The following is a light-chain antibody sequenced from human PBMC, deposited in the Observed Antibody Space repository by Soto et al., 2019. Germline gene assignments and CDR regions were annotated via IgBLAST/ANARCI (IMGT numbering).Light chain of an antibody. CDR2: GAS. V-gene: IGKV3D-7*01. J-gene: IGKJ1*01. CDR1: QSVSSSY. Sequence: PGARFTLSCSASQSVSSSYLTWYQQKPGQAPRLLIYGASTMATSIPARFSGSGSGTDFTLTISSLQPEDVAVYYCQQDYNLPPTFGQGTKVEIK. CDR3: QQDYNLPPT.